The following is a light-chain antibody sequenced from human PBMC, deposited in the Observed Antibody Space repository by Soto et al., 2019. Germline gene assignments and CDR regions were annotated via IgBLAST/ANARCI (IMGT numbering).Light chain of an antibody. V-gene: IGLV2-8*01. CDR2: EVT. J-gene: IGLJ1*01. Sequence: QSVLTQPPSASGSPGQSVTISCTGTSSDVGGYNYVSWYQQHPDKAPKLMIYEVTKRPSGVPDRFSGSKSGNTASLTVSGLPAEDEADYYCSSYAGSNNLGVFGTGTKLTVL. CDR3: SSYAGSNNLGV. CDR1: SSDVGGYNY.